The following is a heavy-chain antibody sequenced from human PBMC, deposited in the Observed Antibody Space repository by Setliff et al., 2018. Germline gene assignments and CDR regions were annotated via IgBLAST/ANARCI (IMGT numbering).Heavy chain of an antibody. V-gene: IGHV3-30*02. D-gene: IGHD3-10*01. J-gene: IGHJ6*02. CDR3: AKDWSSMVVRGVRADIGYEYGMDV. Sequence: PGESLKISCAASGFTFSSYGMHWVRQAPGKGLEWVAFIRYDGSNKYYADSVKGRFTISRDNSKNTLYLQMNSLRAEDTAVYYCAKDWSSMVVRGVRADIGYEYGMDVWGQGTTVTVSS. CDR2: IRYDGSNK. CDR1: GFTFSSYG.